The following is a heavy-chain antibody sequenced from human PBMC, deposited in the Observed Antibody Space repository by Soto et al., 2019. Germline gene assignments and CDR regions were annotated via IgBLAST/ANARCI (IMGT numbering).Heavy chain of an antibody. CDR1: GYTFSRYG. CDR3: ARDQGFRVVINSNWFDP. D-gene: IGHD2-21*01. J-gene: IGHJ5*02. Sequence: ASVKVSCKASGYTFSRYGIMWVRQAPGQGLEWMGWISAYNGNTNSAEKLRGRLTMTTDASTTTAYMELGSLRSDDTAIYYCARDQGFRVVINSNWFDPWRQGTLVTVSS. V-gene: IGHV1-18*01. CDR2: ISAYNGNT.